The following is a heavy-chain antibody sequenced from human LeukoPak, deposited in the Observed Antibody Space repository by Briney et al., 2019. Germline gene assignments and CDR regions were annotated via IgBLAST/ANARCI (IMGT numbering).Heavy chain of an antibody. CDR1: GFTFSSYG. D-gene: IGHD3-10*01. J-gene: IGHJ4*02. CDR3: AKDSAFDY. V-gene: IGHV3-64*01. CDR2: IGGST. Sequence: GGSLRLSCAASGFTFSSYGMHWVRQAPGKGLEHVSAIGGSTYYANSVKGRFTISRDNSKNTLYLQMNSLRAEDTAVYYCAKDSAFDYWGQGTLVTVSS.